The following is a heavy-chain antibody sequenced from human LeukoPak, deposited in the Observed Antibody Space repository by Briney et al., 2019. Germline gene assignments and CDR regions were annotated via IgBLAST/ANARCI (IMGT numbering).Heavy chain of an antibody. CDR2: IYPGDSDT. CDR3: ARVGLYSGSPFDY. CDR1: GYSFTNYW. D-gene: IGHD1-26*01. J-gene: IGHJ4*02. Sequence: VESLKISCKGSGYSFTNYWIGWVCQMPGKGLEWMGIIYPGDSDTRYSPSFQGQVSISADKSISTAYLQWSSLKASDTAMYYCARVGLYSGSPFDYWGQGTLVTVSS. V-gene: IGHV5-51*01.